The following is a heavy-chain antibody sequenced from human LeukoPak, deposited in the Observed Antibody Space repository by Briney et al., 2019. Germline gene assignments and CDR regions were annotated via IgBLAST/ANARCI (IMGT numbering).Heavy chain of an antibody. CDR1: GFTFSTFW. CDR2: IKQDGSEK. CDR3: ARDRYQHDSSAYFGCYY. V-gene: IGHV3-7*01. D-gene: IGHD3-22*01. J-gene: IGHJ4*02. Sequence: PGGSLRLSCAASGFTFSTFWMSWVRQAPGKGLEWVANIKQDGSEKYYVDSVKGRFTTPRDNAKNSLYLQMNSLRAEDTAVYYCARDRYQHDSSAYFGCYYWGQGTLVTVSS.